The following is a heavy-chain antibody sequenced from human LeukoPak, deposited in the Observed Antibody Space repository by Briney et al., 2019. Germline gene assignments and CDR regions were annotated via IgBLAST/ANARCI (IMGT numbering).Heavy chain of an antibody. V-gene: IGHV1-8*01. D-gene: IGHD3-22*01. CDR2: TNPNSGNT. J-gene: IGHJ1*01. Sequence: ASVKVSCKASGYTFTSYDINWVRQATGQGLEWMGWTNPNSGNTGYAQKFQGRVTMTRNTSISTAYMELSSLRSEDTAVYYCATYAYQYYYDSSGYYYGSYFQHWGQGTLVTVSS. CDR1: GYTFTSYD. CDR3: ATYAYQYYYDSSGYYYGSYFQH.